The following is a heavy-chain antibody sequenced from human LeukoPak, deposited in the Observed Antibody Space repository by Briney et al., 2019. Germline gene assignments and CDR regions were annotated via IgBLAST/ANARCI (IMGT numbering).Heavy chain of an antibody. D-gene: IGHD2/OR15-2a*01. CDR1: GFAFSRYA. Sequence: GGSLRLSCAASGFAFSRYAMNWVRQGPGKGLEWVSSISGSSSGSYYTDSVKGRFTISRDNSNNTLYLQMNNLRVEDTATYYCAKEPGAATTYYFDSWGQGTLVTVSS. CDR3: AKEPGAATTYYFDS. J-gene: IGHJ4*02. V-gene: IGHV3-23*01. CDR2: ISGSSSGS.